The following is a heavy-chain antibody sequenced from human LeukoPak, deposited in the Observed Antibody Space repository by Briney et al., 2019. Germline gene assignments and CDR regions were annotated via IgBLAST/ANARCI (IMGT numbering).Heavy chain of an antibody. CDR1: SGSFSGYY. D-gene: IGHD2-2*01. V-gene: IGHV4-34*01. J-gene: IGHJ6*02. CDR2: INHSGST. CDR3: ARGIDIVVVPAASRRGGGMDV. Sequence: SETLSLTCAVYSGSFSGYYWSWIRQPPGKGLEWIGEINHSGSTNYNPSLKSRVTISVDTSKNQFSLKLSSVTAADTAVYYCARGIDIVVVPAASRRGGGMDVWGQGTTVTVSS.